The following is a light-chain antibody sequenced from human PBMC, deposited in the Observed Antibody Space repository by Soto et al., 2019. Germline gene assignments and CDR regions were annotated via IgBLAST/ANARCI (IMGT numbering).Light chain of an antibody. Sequence: EIVLTQSPGTRSLSPGERAALSCRASQSVTNDYVAWYRQKPGQAPRLLMYDPSSRAAGIPDRFSGSGSGTEFTLTISRLEPEDFAVYYCQQHRGTFGQGTRLEIK. J-gene: IGKJ5*01. CDR3: QQHRGT. CDR1: QSVTNDY. CDR2: DPS. V-gene: IGKV3-20*01.